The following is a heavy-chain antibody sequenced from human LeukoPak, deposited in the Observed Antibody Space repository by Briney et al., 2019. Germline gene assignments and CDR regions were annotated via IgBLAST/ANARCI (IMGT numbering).Heavy chain of an antibody. Sequence: SETLSLTCTVSGGSISSYYWSWIRQPAGKGLEWIGRIYTSGSTNYNPSLESRVTMSVDTSKNQFSLKLSSVTAADTAVYYCARVADSSGYYEYYFDYWGQGTLVTVSS. CDR2: IYTSGST. CDR3: ARVADSSGYYEYYFDY. V-gene: IGHV4-4*07. D-gene: IGHD3-22*01. J-gene: IGHJ4*02. CDR1: GGSISSYY.